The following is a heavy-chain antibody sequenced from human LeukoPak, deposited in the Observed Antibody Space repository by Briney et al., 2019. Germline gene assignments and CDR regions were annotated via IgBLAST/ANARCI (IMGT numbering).Heavy chain of an antibody. Sequence: ASVKVSCKASGYTLTSYGISWVRQAPGQGLEWMGWISAYNGNTNYAQKLQGRVTMTTDTSTSTAYMELRSLRSDDTAVYYCARGGYCSSTSCYDYYYYGMDVWGQGTTVTVSS. D-gene: IGHD2-2*01. CDR3: ARGGYCSSTSCYDYYYYGMDV. V-gene: IGHV1-18*01. CDR1: GYTLTSYG. J-gene: IGHJ6*02. CDR2: ISAYNGNT.